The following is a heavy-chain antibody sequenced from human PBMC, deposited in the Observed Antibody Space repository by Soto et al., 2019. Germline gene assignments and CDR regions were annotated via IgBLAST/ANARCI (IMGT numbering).Heavy chain of an antibody. CDR3: VKEREYFVYFDY. CDR2: ISSNGGST. CDR1: GFTFSSYA. D-gene: IGHD3-9*01. V-gene: IGHV3-64D*06. J-gene: IGHJ4*02. Sequence: RRLSCSASGFTFSSYAMHWVRQAPGKGLEYVSAISSNGGSTYYADSVKCRFTISRDNSKNTLYLQMSSLRAEDTAVYYCVKEREYFVYFDYWGQGTLVTVSS.